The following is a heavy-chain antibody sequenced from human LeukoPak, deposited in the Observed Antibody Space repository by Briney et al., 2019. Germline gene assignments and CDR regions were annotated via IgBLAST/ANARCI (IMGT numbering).Heavy chain of an antibody. Sequence: GRSLRLSCAASGFTFSSYGMHWVRQAPGKGLEWVAVISYDGSNKYYADSVKGRFTISRDNSKNTLYLQMNSLRAEDTAVYYCAKDLRYCGGDCYSYYYYYGMDVWGQGTTVTVSS. CDR1: GFTFSSYG. J-gene: IGHJ6*02. V-gene: IGHV3-30*18. CDR3: AKDLRYCGGDCYSYYYYYGMDV. D-gene: IGHD2-21*02. CDR2: ISYDGSNK.